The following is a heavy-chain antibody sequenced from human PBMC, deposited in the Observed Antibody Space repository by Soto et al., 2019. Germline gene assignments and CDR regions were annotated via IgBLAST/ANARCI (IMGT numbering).Heavy chain of an antibody. Sequence: EVQLLESGRGLVQPGGSLRLSCAASGFTFSSYAMSWVRQAPGKGLEWVSAISGSGGSTYYADSVKGRFTISRDNSKNTLYLQMNSLRAEDTAVYYCAKDLYYYGSGSYSYYWGQGTLVTVSS. J-gene: IGHJ4*02. CDR3: AKDLYYYGSGSYSYY. V-gene: IGHV3-23*01. CDR1: GFTFSSYA. D-gene: IGHD3-10*01. CDR2: ISGSGGST.